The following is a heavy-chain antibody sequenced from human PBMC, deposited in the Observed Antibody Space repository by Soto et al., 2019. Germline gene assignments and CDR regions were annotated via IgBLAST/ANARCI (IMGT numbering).Heavy chain of an antibody. J-gene: IGHJ4*02. V-gene: IGHV5-10-1*01. CDR1: GYSFTSYW. CDR2: IDPSDSYT. Sequence: EVQLVQSGVEVKKPGESLRISCKGSGYSFTSYWISWVRQMPRKGLEWMGRIDPSDSYTNYSPSFQGHVTISADKSISTAYLQWSSLKASDTAMYYCARHPHSYSSGWGAPYYWGQGTLVTVSS. CDR3: ARHPHSYSSGWGAPYY. D-gene: IGHD6-19*01.